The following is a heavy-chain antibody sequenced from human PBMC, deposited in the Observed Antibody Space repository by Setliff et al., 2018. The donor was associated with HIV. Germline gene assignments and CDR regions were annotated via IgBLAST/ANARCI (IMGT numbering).Heavy chain of an antibody. CDR1: EFTVSTNY. J-gene: IGHJ4*02. D-gene: IGHD4-4*01. CDR3: AKVGNSGNY. CDR2: VFGGGAT. V-gene: IGHV3-53*01. Sequence: GGSLRLSCAASEFTVSTNYMTWVRQAPGRGLECVSVVFGGGATYYADSVKGRFIVSRDNSKNTLYLQMNSLRAEDTAVYYCAKVGNSGNYWGQGTLVT.